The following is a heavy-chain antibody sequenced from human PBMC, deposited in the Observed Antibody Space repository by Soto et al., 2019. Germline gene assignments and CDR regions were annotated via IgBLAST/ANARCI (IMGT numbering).Heavy chain of an antibody. D-gene: IGHD6-13*01. Sequence: EVPLVESGGGLVKPGGSLRLSCAASGFTFSHAWMNWVRQAPGKGLEWVGRIKSKTDGETTDYAAPVKGRFTISRDTSKNTQYLQMHSLKNEDTAVYYCTKDIWVSRWGQGTLVTVSS. CDR2: IKSKTDGETT. V-gene: IGHV3-15*07. CDR3: TKDIWVSR. CDR1: GFTFSHAW. J-gene: IGHJ4*02.